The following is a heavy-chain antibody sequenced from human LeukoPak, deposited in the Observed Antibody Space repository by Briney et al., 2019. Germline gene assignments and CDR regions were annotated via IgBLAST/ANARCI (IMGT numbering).Heavy chain of an antibody. D-gene: IGHD1-26*01. Sequence: GGSLRLSCAASGFTFSSYAMSWVRQAPGKGLEWVSAISGSGGSTYYADSVKGRFTISRDNSKNTLYLQMNSLRAEDTAVYYCAKLARGATRPPVDYWGQGTLVTVSP. CDR1: GFTFSSYA. V-gene: IGHV3-23*01. CDR2: ISGSGGST. CDR3: AKLARGATRPPVDY. J-gene: IGHJ4*02.